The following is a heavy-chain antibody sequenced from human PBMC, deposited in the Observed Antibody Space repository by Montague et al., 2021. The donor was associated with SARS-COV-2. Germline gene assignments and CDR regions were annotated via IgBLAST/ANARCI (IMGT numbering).Heavy chain of an antibody. D-gene: IGHD3-22*01. CDR2: IHYSEAT. V-gene: IGHV4-39*02. J-gene: IGHJ3*01. Sequence: SETLSLTCTVSGDSITSSRYYWGWIRQPPGKGLEWIGSIHYSEATYYNPSLKSRLTISVDTSENHFSLKLTSVTASDSAVYYCARPIYDNSPDRAFDVWGQGTMVTVSS. CDR1: GDSITSSRYY. CDR3: ARPIYDNSPDRAFDV.